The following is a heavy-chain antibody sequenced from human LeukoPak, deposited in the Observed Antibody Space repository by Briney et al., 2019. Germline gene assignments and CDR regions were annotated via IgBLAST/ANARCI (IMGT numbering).Heavy chain of an antibody. Sequence: ASVKVSCKASGYALTSYGISWVRQAPGQGLERMGWISAYNGNTNYAQKLQGRVTMTTDTSTSTAYMELRSLRSDDTAVYYCARDRQRVVVVAATPNWFDPWGQGTLVTVSS. CDR3: ARDRQRVVVVAATPNWFDP. D-gene: IGHD2-15*01. CDR2: ISAYNGNT. J-gene: IGHJ5*02. V-gene: IGHV1-18*04. CDR1: GYALTSYG.